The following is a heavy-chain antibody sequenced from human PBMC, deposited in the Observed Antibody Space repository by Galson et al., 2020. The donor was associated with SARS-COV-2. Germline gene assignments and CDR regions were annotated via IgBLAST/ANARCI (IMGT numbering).Heavy chain of an antibody. CDR1: GFTFSSYA. CDR2: ISYDGSNK. Sequence: GGSLRLSCAASGFTFSSYAMYWVRQTPGKGLEWVAVISYDGSNKYYADSLKGRFTISRDNFKNTLYLQMNSLRVEDTAVYYCARPTGGQLVNYFDYWGQGTLVTVSS. CDR3: ARPTGGQLVNYFDY. V-gene: IGHV3-30*04. J-gene: IGHJ4*02. D-gene: IGHD6-6*01.